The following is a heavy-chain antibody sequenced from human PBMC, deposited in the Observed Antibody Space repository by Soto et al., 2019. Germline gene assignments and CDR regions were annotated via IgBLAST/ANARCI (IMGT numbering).Heavy chain of an antibody. CDR1: GGTFSSYA. Sequence: SVKVSCKASGGTFSSYAISWVRQAPGQGLEWMGGIIPIFGTANYAQKLQGRVKITADESTSTAYMELSSLRSEDTAVYYCAIRPGATYGMDVWGQGTTVTVSS. J-gene: IGHJ6*02. V-gene: IGHV1-69*13. CDR3: AIRPGATYGMDV. D-gene: IGHD5-12*01. CDR2: IIPIFGTA.